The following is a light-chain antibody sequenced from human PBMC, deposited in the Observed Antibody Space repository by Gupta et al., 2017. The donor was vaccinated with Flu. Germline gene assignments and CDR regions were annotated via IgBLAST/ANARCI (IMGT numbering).Light chain of an antibody. CDR1: EGLVYSEEKAF. J-gene: IGKJ1*01. CDR2: QVS. CDR3: IQDANTPRA. Sequence: VTRGQGATISRRYSEGLVYSEEKAFLRWVQKRTGQSSKRLIFQVSYRGSGVPDRFSGSGSGTDFTLTISSLQAEDVGVYYCIQDANTPRAFGQGTKV. V-gene: IGKV2-30*01.